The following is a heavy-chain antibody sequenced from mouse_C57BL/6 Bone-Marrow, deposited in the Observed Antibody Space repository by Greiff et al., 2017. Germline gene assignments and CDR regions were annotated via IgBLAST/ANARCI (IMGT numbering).Heavy chain of an antibody. CDR3: TNDLLWLRRFAY. J-gene: IGHJ3*01. V-gene: IGHV14-4*01. D-gene: IGHD2-2*01. CDR1: GFNIKDDY. CDR2: IFPENGDT. Sequence: EVQLQQSGAELVRPGASVKLSCTASGFNIKDDYMNWVKQRPEQGLEWIGWIFPENGDTEYASKFQGKATITVDTSSNTAYMKLSSLTSEGTAVYYCTNDLLWLRRFAYWGQGTLVTVSA.